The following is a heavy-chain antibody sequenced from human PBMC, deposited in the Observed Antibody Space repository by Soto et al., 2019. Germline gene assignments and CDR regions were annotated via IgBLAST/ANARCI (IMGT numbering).Heavy chain of an antibody. J-gene: IGHJ4*02. Sequence: EVQLVESGGGLVQPGRSLRLSCAASGFTFEDYAMHWVRRVPGKGLEWVSGISWNSFSIGYADSVRGRFTIARDNAKNSLYLQMNSLGAEDTAFYYCTKDIGSSWYGIFHYWGQGAQVTVSS. D-gene: IGHD6-13*01. CDR1: GFTFEDYA. V-gene: IGHV3-9*01. CDR2: ISWNSFSI. CDR3: TKDIGSSWYGIFHY.